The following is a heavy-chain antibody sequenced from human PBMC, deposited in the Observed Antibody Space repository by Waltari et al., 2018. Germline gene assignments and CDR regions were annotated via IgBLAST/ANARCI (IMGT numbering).Heavy chain of an antibody. CDR1: GFPFSEFG. J-gene: IGHJ4*02. CDR3: AKDLKGYSYGYRWVY. Sequence: EVQLLESGGGLFQPGGSLRLSCIGSGFPFSEFGMAWVRQAPGKGLGWVSAISGSGGSTYYADSVKGRFTISRDNSKNTLYLQMNSLRAEDTAVYYCAKDLKGYSYGYRWVYWGQGTLVTVSS. D-gene: IGHD5-18*01. V-gene: IGHV3-23*01. CDR2: ISGSGGST.